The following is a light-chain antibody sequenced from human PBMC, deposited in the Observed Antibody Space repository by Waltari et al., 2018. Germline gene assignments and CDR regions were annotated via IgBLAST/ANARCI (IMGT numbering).Light chain of an antibody. CDR3: QQYNNYPWT. V-gene: IGKV1-5*03. CDR2: KAS. Sequence: DIQMTQSPPTLSASVGDRVTITCRASQSINSWLAWYQQKPGKAPNLLIYKASSLESGVPSMFSGSASGTEFTLTISSLQPDDFATYYCQQYNNYPWTFGQGTKVEI. J-gene: IGKJ1*01. CDR1: QSINSW.